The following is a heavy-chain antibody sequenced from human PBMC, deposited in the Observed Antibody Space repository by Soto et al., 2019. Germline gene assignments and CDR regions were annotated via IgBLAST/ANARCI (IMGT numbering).Heavy chain of an antibody. CDR2: ISAYSGNT. Sequence: ASVKVSCKASGYTFTCYDMNWVRQATGQGLEWMGWISAYSGNTDYAQKLQGRVTMTTDTSTSTAYMELRSLRSDDTAVYYCARGIAAAGYDAFDIWGQATMVTVSS. J-gene: IGHJ3*02. CDR1: GYTFTCYD. CDR3: ARGIAAAGYDAFDI. D-gene: IGHD6-13*01. V-gene: IGHV1-18*01.